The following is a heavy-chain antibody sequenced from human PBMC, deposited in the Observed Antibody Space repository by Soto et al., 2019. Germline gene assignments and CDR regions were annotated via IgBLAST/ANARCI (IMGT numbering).Heavy chain of an antibody. CDR1: CGAISIYY. CDR3: ARTLVDDDILTGSQHWRFDP. CDR2: IYYSGST. V-gene: IGHV4-59*01. J-gene: IGHJ5*02. Sequence: LSLTFTVSCGAISIYYWSLIRQPPLKGLGWIGYIYYSGSTNYNPSLKSRVTISVDTSKNQFSLKLSSVTAADTAVYYCARTLVDDDILTGSQHWRFDPWGQGTLVTVSS. D-gene: IGHD3-9*01.